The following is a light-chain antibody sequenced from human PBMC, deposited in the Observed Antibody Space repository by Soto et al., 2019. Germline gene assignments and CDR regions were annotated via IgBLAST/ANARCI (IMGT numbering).Light chain of an antibody. CDR1: QSVLYSSNNKNH. J-gene: IGKJ4*01. V-gene: IGKV4-1*01. CDR3: QQYYSTPLT. Sequence: DIVMTQSPDSLAVSLGERATINCKSSQSVLYSSNNKNHLAWYQQKPGQPPKLLIYWASTRESGVPDRFSGSGSGTDFTLTISSLQAEDGAVYYCQQYYSTPLTFGGGTKVEIK. CDR2: WAS.